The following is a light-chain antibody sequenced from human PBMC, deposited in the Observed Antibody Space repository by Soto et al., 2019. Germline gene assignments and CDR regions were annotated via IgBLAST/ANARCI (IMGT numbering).Light chain of an antibody. V-gene: IGKV3-20*01. CDR2: RVS. J-gene: IGKJ4*01. CDR3: QQYGNLPLT. Sequence: EIVLTQSPDTLSLSPGERATLSCRASQTITTLAWYQRKPGQAPRLLIYRVSSRATGVPDRFSGSGSGTDYTLTISRLEPEDFAVYYCQQYGNLPLTFGGGTKVDIK. CDR1: QTITT.